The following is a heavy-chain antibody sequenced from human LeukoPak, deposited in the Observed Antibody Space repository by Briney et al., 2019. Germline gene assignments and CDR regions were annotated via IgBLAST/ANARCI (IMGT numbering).Heavy chain of an antibody. J-gene: IGHJ4*02. CDR2: ITNSGDAT. Sequence: GGSLRLSCAASGFVFSSLDMGWVRQTPGKGLEWVSAITNSGDATYYADSVKGRFTISRDNSKNTLFLQMNSLRAEDTAVYFCAKHARSSSGWWFFDHWGQGTLVTVSS. D-gene: IGHD6-19*01. CDR3: AKHARSSSGWWFFDH. V-gene: IGHV3-23*01. CDR1: GFVFSSLD.